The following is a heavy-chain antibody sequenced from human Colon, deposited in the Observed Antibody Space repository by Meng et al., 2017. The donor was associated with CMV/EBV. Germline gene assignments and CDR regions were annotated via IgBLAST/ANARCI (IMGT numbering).Heavy chain of an antibody. CDR1: GDSMGNYY. CDR3: ARDRSIMITSGATHGMDV. CDR2: IHHSGNN. D-gene: IGHD3-16*01. V-gene: IGHV4-59*01. J-gene: IGHJ6*02. Sequence: GSLRLSCTVSGDSMGNYYWTWIRHTPGKGLEWIGYIHHSGNNNYNPSLKSRVTMSIDTSNNQFSLKLSSVTAADTAVYYCARDRSIMITSGATHGMDVWGQGTTVTVSS.